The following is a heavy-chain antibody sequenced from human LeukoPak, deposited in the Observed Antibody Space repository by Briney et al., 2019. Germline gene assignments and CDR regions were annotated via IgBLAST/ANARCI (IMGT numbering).Heavy chain of an antibody. V-gene: IGHV6-1*01. Sequence: SQTLSLTCAISGDRVSSSGVAWNWIRQSPSRVLEWLGRTYFRTKWSNDYAESARSRLIINADTSKNQFSLQLNSVTPEDTAVYYCARGKHSSFDIWGQGTMVTVSS. J-gene: IGHJ3*02. CDR1: GDRVSSSGVA. CDR2: TYFRTKWSN. D-gene: IGHD3-3*02. CDR3: ARGKHSSFDI.